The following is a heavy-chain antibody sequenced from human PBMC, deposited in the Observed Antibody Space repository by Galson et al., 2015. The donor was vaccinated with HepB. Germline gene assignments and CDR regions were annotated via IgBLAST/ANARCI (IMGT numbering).Heavy chain of an antibody. CDR1: GFTFSSYG. CDR3: ARDTGGSYSPDY. V-gene: IGHV3-33*01. J-gene: IGHJ4*02. Sequence: SLRLSCAASGFTFSSYGMHWARQAPGKGLEWVAVIWYDGSAKYYADSVRGRFTISRDNSNNTLYLQMNSLRAEDTAVYYCARDTGGSYSPDYWGQGTLVTVSS. D-gene: IGHD1-26*01. CDR2: IWYDGSAK.